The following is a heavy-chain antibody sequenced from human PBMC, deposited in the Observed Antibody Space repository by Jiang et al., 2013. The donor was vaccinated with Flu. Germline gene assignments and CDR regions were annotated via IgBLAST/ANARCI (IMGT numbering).Heavy chain of an antibody. Sequence: VQLVESGGALVQPGRSLRLSCTTSGFTFGDYSINWVRQAPGKGLEWVGFIRRKTYGATREYAASVKGRFSISRDDSKSIAYLQMDSLRTEDTALYYCAIKVRGYSGFDPYYFDSWGQGTQVTVSS. CDR1: GFTFGDYS. CDR2: IRRKTYGATR. J-gene: IGHJ4*02. V-gene: IGHV3-49*04. CDR3: AIKVRGYSGFDPYYFDS. D-gene: IGHD5-12*01.